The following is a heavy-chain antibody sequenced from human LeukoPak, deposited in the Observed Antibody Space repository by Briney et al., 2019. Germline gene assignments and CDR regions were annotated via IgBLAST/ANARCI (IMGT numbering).Heavy chain of an antibody. CDR1: GGSFSGYY. J-gene: IGHJ6*03. CDR3: ARGPRGYYYYYYMDV. Sequence: SETLCLTCAVYGGSFSGYYWSWIRQPPGKGLEWIGEINHSGSTNYNPSLKSRVTISVDTSKNQFSLKLSSVTAADTAVYYCARGPRGYYYYYYMDVWGKGTTVTVSS. CDR2: INHSGST. V-gene: IGHV4-34*01.